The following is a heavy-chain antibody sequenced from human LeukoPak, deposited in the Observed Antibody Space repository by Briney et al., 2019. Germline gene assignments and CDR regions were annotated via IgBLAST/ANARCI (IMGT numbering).Heavy chain of an antibody. CDR3: ARIRGGFFNAFDI. CDR1: GFTFSSYW. J-gene: IGHJ3*02. Sequence: PGGSLRLSCAASGFTFSSYWMSWVRQAPGKGLEWVANIKQDGSEKYYVDSVKGRFTISRDNAKTSLYLQMNSLRAEDTAVYYCARIRGGFFNAFDIWGQGTMVTVSS. CDR2: IKQDGSEK. D-gene: IGHD3-16*01. V-gene: IGHV3-7*01.